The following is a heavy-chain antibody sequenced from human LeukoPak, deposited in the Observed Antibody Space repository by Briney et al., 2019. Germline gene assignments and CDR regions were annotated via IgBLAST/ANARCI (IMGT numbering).Heavy chain of an antibody. D-gene: IGHD3-10*01. Sequence: PSQTLSLTCTVSGGSISSGSYYWSWIRQPAGKGLEWIGRIYTSGSTNYNPSLKSRVTISVDTSKNQFSLKLSPVTAADTAVYYCARLVWGWFDPWGQGTLVTVSS. CDR1: GGSISSGSYY. CDR3: ARLVWGWFDP. J-gene: IGHJ5*02. V-gene: IGHV4-61*02. CDR2: IYTSGST.